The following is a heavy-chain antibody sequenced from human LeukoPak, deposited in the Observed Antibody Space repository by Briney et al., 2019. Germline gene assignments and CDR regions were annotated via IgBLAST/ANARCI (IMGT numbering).Heavy chain of an antibody. CDR2: IYYSGST. D-gene: IGHD3-10*01. CDR3: ARHDITMVRGSYNPYYFDY. V-gene: IGHV4-59*08. J-gene: IGHJ4*02. Sequence: SETLSLTCTVSGGSISSYYWSWIRQPPGKGLEWIGYIYYSGSTNYNPSLKSRVTISVDTSKNQFSLKLRSVTAADTAVYYCARHDITMVRGSYNPYYFDYWGQGTLVTVSS. CDR1: GGSISSYY.